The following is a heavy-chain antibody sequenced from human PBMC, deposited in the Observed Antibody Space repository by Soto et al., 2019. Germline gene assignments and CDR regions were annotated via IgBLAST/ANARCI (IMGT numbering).Heavy chain of an antibody. J-gene: IGHJ5*02. V-gene: IGHV1-69*13. CDR2: IIPMTGTP. D-gene: IGHD2-21*01. CDR3: ARGPILPGATSWLDP. CDR1: GGIFSSFS. Sequence: ASVKVSCKASGGIFSSFSITWVRQVPGHGLEWMGGIIPMTGTPNYAEKFQGRLTPTADASTRTAYLLLSSLKSEDTAVYYCARGPILPGATSWLDPWGQGTVVTVSS.